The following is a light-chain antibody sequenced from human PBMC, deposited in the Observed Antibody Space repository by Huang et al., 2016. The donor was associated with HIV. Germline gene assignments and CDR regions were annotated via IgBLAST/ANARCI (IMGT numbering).Light chain of an antibody. CDR1: QSVSNW. CDR3: QQYHSFSQLT. Sequence: IQMTQSPSTLSASVGDRVTITCRASQSVSNWLAWYQQKPGKAPHLLIYKASYLQSGVPSRFSGSGSGTEFTLTISSLQPDDVATYYCQQYHSFSQLTFGGGTKVEIK. J-gene: IGKJ4*01. V-gene: IGKV1-5*03. CDR2: KAS.